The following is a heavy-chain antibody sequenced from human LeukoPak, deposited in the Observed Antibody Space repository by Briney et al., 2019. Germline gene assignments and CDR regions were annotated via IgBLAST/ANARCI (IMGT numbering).Heavy chain of an antibody. Sequence: GGSLRLSCAASGFTFSNYAMSWVRQAPGKGLEWVSGLSGSGGITYYADSVKGRFTISRDNSKNTLYLQMNSLRAEDTAVYYCAKAGTVLRYFDWLLGYWGQGTLVTVSS. D-gene: IGHD3-9*01. J-gene: IGHJ4*02. V-gene: IGHV3-23*01. CDR1: GFTFSNYA. CDR2: LSGSGGIT. CDR3: AKAGTVLRYFDWLLGY.